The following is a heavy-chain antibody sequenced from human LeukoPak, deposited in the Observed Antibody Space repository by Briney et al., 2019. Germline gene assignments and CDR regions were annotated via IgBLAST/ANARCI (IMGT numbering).Heavy chain of an antibody. D-gene: IGHD6-6*01. CDR2: ISSSSSYI. J-gene: IGHJ4*02. V-gene: IGHV3-21*01. CDR1: GFTFSSYS. CDR3: ARDSRDEYSSSYFDY. Sequence: GGSLRLSCAASGFTFSSYSMNWVRQAPGKGLEWVSSISSSSSYIYYADSVKGRFTISRDNAKNSLYLQMNSLRAEDTAVYYCARDSRDEYSSSYFDYWGQGTLVTVSS.